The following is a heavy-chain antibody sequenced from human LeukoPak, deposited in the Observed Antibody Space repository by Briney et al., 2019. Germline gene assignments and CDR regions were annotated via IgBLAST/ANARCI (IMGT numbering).Heavy chain of an antibody. V-gene: IGHV4-59*01. CDR1: GGSIRSYY. CDR2: MFYRGST. CDR3: AAIKDSSSWYLGY. Sequence: KASETLSLTCTVSGGSIRSYYWSWIRQPPGKGLEWIGFMFYRGSTNYNPSLKSRVTISVGTSKNQFSLNLSSVTAADTAVYYCAAIKDSSSWYLGYWGQGTLVTVSS. D-gene: IGHD6-13*01. J-gene: IGHJ4*02.